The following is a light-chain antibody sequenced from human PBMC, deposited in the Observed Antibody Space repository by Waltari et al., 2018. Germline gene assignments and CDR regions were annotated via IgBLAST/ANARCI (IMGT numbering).Light chain of an antibody. V-gene: IGKV2-28*01. Sequence: DIVMTQSPVSLSVTPGEPASISCTSSESLFRSDNGRNYLAWYLPKPGQSPHLLFYVGPTRASGVPDRFSGSGSDTDFILRISAVEAEDAGVYYCLQGRQTPFTFGQGTKLEI. CDR1: ESLFRSDNGRNY. J-gene: IGKJ2*01. CDR2: VGP. CDR3: LQGRQTPFT.